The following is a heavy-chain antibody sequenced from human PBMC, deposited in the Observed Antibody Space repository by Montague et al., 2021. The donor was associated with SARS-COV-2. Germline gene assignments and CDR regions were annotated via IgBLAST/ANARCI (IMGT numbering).Heavy chain of an antibody. V-gene: IGHV4-39*07. CDR3: ARVGRQQLVRLFGMDV. CDR2: IYYSGXT. J-gene: IGHJ6*02. D-gene: IGHD6-13*01. Sequence: SETLSLTCTVSGGSISSSSYYWGWIRQPPGKGLEWIGSIYYSGXTXYXXXXKXRVTISVDTSKNQFSLKLSSVTAADTAVYYCARVGRQQLVRLFGMDVWGQGTTVTVSS. CDR1: GGSISSSSYY.